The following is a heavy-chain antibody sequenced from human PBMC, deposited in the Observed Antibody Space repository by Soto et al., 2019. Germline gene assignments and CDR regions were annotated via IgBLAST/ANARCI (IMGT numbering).Heavy chain of an antibody. D-gene: IGHD2-2*01. V-gene: IGHV1-2*02. CDR1: GYTFTAYY. J-gene: IGHJ4*02. CDR3: ASPKDYCSSTSWYGAYSFHY. Sequence: DSVKGSCKASGYTFTAYYMHWVRQAPGQGLEWMGWINPNSGGTNYAQKFQGRVTMTRDTSIRTAYMDLSRLSSDDTAVYYCASPKDYCSSTSWYGAYSFHYSGQGTLVTLS. CDR2: INPNSGGT.